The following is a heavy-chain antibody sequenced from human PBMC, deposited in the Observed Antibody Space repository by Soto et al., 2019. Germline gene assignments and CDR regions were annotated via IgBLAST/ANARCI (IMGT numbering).Heavy chain of an antibody. CDR1: GYTFTDYW. Sequence: GESLKISCKGSGYTFTDYWIGWVRQLPGKGLEWMGIIYPGDSDTRYSPSFQGQVTISADKSISTAYLQWSSLKASDTAMYYCAGSLNADYYYYGMDVWGQGTTVTVSS. J-gene: IGHJ6*02. CDR3: AGSLNADYYYYGMDV. V-gene: IGHV5-51*01. CDR2: IYPGDSDT.